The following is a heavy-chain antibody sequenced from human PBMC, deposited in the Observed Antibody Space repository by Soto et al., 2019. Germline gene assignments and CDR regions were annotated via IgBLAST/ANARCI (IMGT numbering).Heavy chain of an antibody. CDR3: ARGRLYDSSGYSLRSFDY. D-gene: IGHD3-22*01. CDR2: IKYDGSEK. Sequence: PGGSLRLSCAASGFTFHNYWMTWIRQAPGKGLEWVANIKYDGSEKYYVDSVKGRFTFSRDNAKNLVYLQMNSLRGEDTAVYYCARGRLYDSSGYSLRSFDYWGQGPLVTVSS. V-gene: IGHV3-7*04. J-gene: IGHJ4*02. CDR1: GFTFHNYW.